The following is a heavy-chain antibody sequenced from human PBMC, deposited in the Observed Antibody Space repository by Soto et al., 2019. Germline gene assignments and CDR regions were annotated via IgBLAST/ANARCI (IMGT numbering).Heavy chain of an antibody. V-gene: IGHV3-74*01. J-gene: IGHJ6*02. Sequence: EVQLVESGGGLVQPGGSLRLSCAASGFTFSSYCMHWVRQAPGKGLVWVSRINSDGSSTSYADSVKGRFTISRDNAKNTLYLQMNSLRAEDTAVYYCASGSHYYYGMDVWGQGTTVTVSS. D-gene: IGHD6-25*01. CDR1: GFTFSSYC. CDR2: INSDGSST. CDR3: ASGSHYYYGMDV.